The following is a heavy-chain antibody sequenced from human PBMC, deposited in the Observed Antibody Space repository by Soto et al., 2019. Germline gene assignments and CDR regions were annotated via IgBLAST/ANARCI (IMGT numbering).Heavy chain of an antibody. V-gene: IGHV3-30*03. CDR3: ASERDYHDAFDI. D-gene: IGHD5-12*01. J-gene: IGHJ3*02. CDR2: MSYDGKSK. CDR1: GFTFSTYV. Sequence: QVQLVESGGGLVQPGRSLRISCAASGFTFSTYVIHWVRQAPGKGLEWVAVMSYDGKSKSYADSVKGRFTLSRDNSKNSLDLQMNSLKTEDTAVYYCASERDYHDAFDIWGQEAMVTVSS.